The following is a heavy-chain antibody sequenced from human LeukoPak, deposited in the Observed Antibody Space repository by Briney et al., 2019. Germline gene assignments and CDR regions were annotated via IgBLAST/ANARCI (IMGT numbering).Heavy chain of an antibody. CDR3: ARGETTYYYDSSGYKQVWFDP. CDR2: IYHSGST. D-gene: IGHD3-22*01. J-gene: IGHJ5*02. V-gene: IGHV4-30-2*01. CDR1: GGSISSGGYY. Sequence: SQTLSLTCTVSGGSISSGGYYWSWIRQPPGKGLEWIGYIYHSGSTYYNPSLKSRVTISVDRSKNQFSLKLSSVTAADTAVYYCARGETTYYYDSSGYKQVWFDPWGQGTLVTVSS.